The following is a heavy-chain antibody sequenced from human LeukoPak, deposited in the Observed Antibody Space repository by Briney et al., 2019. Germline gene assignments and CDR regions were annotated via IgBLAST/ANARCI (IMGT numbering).Heavy chain of an antibody. CDR1: GYTFTSYY. J-gene: IGHJ6*02. V-gene: IGHV1-46*01. Sequence: ASVKVSCKASGYTFTSYYMHWVRQAPGQGLEWMGIINPSGGSTSYAQKFQGRVTMTRDTSTSTVYMELSSLRSEDTAVYYCAKDGWAAAGYYYYYGMDVWGQGTTVTVSS. CDR3: AKDGWAAAGYYYYYGMDV. CDR2: INPSGGST. D-gene: IGHD6-13*01.